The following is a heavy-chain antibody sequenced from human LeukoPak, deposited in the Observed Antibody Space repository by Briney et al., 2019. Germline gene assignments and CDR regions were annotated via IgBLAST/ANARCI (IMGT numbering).Heavy chain of an antibody. CDR2: INPSGGST. CDR1: GYTFTSYG. Sequence: GASVKVSCKASGYTFTSYGISWVRQAPGQGLEWMGIINPSGGSTSYAQKFQGRVTMTRDTSTSTVYMELSSLRSEDTAVYYCARAQYYYDSSGYWEYFQHWGQGTLVTVSS. J-gene: IGHJ1*01. CDR3: ARAQYYYDSSGYWEYFQH. D-gene: IGHD3-22*01. V-gene: IGHV1-46*01.